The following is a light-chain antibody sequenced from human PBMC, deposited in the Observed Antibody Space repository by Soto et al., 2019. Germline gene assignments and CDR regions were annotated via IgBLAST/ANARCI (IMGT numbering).Light chain of an antibody. CDR2: EVT. Sequence: QSVLTQPASVSGSPGQSITIYCTGTSSDVGGYNYVCWYKQHPGKAPQLMIYEVTNRPSGVSDRFSGSKSGNTASLTISGLQAEDEADYYCSSYTSSSTLYVFGTGTKVTVL. J-gene: IGLJ1*01. CDR1: SSDVGGYNY. V-gene: IGLV2-14*01. CDR3: SSYTSSSTLYV.